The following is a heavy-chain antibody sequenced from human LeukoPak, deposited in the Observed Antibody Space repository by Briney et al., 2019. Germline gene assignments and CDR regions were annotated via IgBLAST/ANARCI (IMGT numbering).Heavy chain of an antibody. CDR2: IYHSGST. CDR3: ARAPYYYGSGSSIFDY. J-gene: IGHJ4*02. Sequence: SETLSLTCAVSGGSISSSNWWSWVRQPPGKGLEWIGEIYHSGSTNYNPSLKSRVTISVDKSKNQFSLKLSSVTAADTAVYHCARAPYYYGSGSSIFDYWGQGTLVTVYS. CDR1: GGSISSSNW. V-gene: IGHV4-4*02. D-gene: IGHD3-10*01.